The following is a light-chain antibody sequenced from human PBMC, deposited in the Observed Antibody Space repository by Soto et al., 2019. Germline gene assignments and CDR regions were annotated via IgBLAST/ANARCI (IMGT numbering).Light chain of an antibody. CDR2: GAS. CDR3: QQYDDSIT. CDR1: QSVSSSY. V-gene: IGKV3-20*01. J-gene: IGKJ5*01. Sequence: EIVLTQSPDTLSLSPGESATLSCRASQSVSSSYLAWYQQKPGRAPRLLIYGASNRATGIPDRFSGSGSGTYFALPISRLEPEDFAVFYCQQYDDSITFGQGTRLEIE.